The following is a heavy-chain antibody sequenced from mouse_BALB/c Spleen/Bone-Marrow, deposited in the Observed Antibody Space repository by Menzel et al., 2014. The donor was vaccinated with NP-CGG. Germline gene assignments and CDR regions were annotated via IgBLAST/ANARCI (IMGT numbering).Heavy chain of an antibody. CDR2: ISSGGSYT. CDR1: GFTFSSYA. Sequence: EVKVEVSGGGLVKPGGSLKLSCAASGFTFSSYAMSWVRQTPGKRLEWVATISSGGSYTYYPDSVKGRLTISRDNAKNTLYLQLSSLRSEDTAMYYCARHITTVVADYWGQGTPLTVSS. D-gene: IGHD1-1*01. CDR3: ARHITTVVADY. V-gene: IGHV5-9-3*01. J-gene: IGHJ2*01.